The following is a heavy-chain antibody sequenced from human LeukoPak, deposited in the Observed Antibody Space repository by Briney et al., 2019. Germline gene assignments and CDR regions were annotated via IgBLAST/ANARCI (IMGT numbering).Heavy chain of an antibody. CDR2: IRNDGTDR. Sequence: PGGSPRLSCTASGFTFIRYGMHWVRQAPGKGLEWVAFIRNDGTDRYYADSVQGRFTISRDSSKNTLFLQMKSLRADDTAVYYCARGVLRGLDYFYMDVWGNGTTVTVSS. D-gene: IGHD2-8*01. J-gene: IGHJ6*03. CDR3: ARGVLRGLDYFYMDV. V-gene: IGHV3-30*02. CDR1: GFTFIRYG.